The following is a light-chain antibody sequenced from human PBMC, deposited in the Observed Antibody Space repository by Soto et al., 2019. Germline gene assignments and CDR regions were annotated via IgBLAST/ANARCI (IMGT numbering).Light chain of an antibody. CDR2: KAS. CDR3: QQYNGYSRT. CDR1: QTISSW. V-gene: IGKV1-5*03. Sequence: DIQMTQSPSTLSGSVGDRVTITCRASQTISSWLAWYQQKPGKAPKLLTYKASTLKSGVPSRFSGSGSGTEFTLTISSMQPDDFATFYCQQYNGYSRTFGQGTKVDIK. J-gene: IGKJ1*01.